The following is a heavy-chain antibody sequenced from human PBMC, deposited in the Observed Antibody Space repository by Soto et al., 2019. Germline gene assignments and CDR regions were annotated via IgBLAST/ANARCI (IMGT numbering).Heavy chain of an antibody. CDR3: TRFAEYLGFDY. V-gene: IGHV3-73*01. CDR2: IRSKADSYAT. J-gene: IGHJ4*02. CDR1: GFTFSGSA. Sequence: VQLVESGGGLVQPGGSLKLSCAASGFTFSGSAMHWVRQASGKGLEWVGRIRSKADSYATAYAASVKGRFTISRDDLKNTAYLQMNSLKTEDTAVYYCTRFAEYLGFDYWGQGTLVTVSS. D-gene: IGHD3-16*01.